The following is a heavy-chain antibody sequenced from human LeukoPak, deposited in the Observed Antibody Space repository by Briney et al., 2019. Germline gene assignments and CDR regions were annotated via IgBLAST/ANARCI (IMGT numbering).Heavy chain of an antibody. D-gene: IGHD6-6*01. V-gene: IGHV3-48*04. J-gene: IGHJ6*03. Sequence: PGGSLRLSCAASGFTFSSYSMNWVRQAPGKGLEWVSYISSSSSTIYYADSVKGRFTISRDNAKNSLYLQMNSLRAEDTAVYYCARDAGSTGHSSSSWFYYYYYYMDVWGKGTTVTVSS. CDR3: ARDAGSTGHSSSSWFYYYYYYMDV. CDR2: ISSSSSTI. CDR1: GFTFSSYS.